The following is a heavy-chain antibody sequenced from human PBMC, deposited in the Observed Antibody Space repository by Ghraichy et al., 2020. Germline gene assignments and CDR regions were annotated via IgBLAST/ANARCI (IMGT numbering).Heavy chain of an antibody. V-gene: IGHV1-2*06. CDR2: LNPNSGVT. Sequence: ASVKVSCKASGYSFSGYYLHWVRQAPGEGLEWLGRLNPNSGVTSNAQRFQGRVTMTRDTSITTAYMVLSSLRSDDTAVYYCASEDPAGLATIYGSNHYYGMDVWGQGTTVTVSS. CDR1: GYSFSGYY. D-gene: IGHD5-24*01. CDR3: ASEDPAGLATIYGSNHYYGMDV. J-gene: IGHJ6*02.